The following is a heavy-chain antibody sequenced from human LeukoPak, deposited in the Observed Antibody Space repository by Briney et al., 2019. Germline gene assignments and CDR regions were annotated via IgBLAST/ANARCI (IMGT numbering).Heavy chain of an antibody. D-gene: IGHD2-15*01. CDR2: ISSSRSSI. V-gene: IGHV3-48*01. Sequence: PGGSLRLSCAASGFTFSSYSINWVRQAPGKGLEWVSYISSSRSSIYYADSVKGRFTISRDNAKNSLYLQMNSLRGEDTAVYYCARSRTGSYFDYWGQGTLVTVSS. J-gene: IGHJ4*02. CDR3: ARSRTGSYFDY. CDR1: GFTFSSYS.